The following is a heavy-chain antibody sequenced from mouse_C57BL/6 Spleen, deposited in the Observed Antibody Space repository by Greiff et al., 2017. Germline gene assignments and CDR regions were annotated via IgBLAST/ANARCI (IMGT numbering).Heavy chain of an antibody. CDR2: INPGSGGT. V-gene: IGHV1-54*01. D-gene: IGHD1-1*01. J-gene: IGHJ1*03. Sequence: QVQLQQSGAELVRPGTSVKVSCKASGYAFTNYLIEWVKQRPGQGLEWIGVINPGSGGTNYNEKFKGKATLTADKSSSTAYMQLSSLTSEDSAVYFCASVHEIITTVVAPYWYFDVWGTGTTVTVSS. CDR1: GYAFTNYL. CDR3: ASVHEIITTVVAPYWYFDV.